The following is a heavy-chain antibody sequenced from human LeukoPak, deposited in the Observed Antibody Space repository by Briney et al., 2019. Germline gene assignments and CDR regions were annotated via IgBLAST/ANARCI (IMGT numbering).Heavy chain of an antibody. CDR3: ARADNWQSGGA. CDR1: GFSFSNYW. Sequence: PGGSLRLSCVASGFSFSNYWMYWGRQAPGKGLVWVSRINSDGSYTDNADSAKGRFTISRDNAKDTLYLQMNSLRADDTAVYYCARADNWQSGGAWGQGTLVTVSS. J-gene: IGHJ5*02. CDR2: INSDGSYT. V-gene: IGHV3-74*01. D-gene: IGHD1-1*01.